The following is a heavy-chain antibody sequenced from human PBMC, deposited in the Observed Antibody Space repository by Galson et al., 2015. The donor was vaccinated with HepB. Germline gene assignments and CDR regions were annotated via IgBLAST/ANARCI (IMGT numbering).Heavy chain of an antibody. CDR1: GFTFSSYS. CDR3: ARAHHQSVKWQNNNYYYYMAF. J-gene: IGHJ6*03. D-gene: IGHD5-12*01. CDR2: IRSSSSYI. Sequence: SLRLSCAASGFTFSSYSMNWVRQAPGKGLEWVSSIRSSSSYIYYADSVKGRFTISRDNAKNSLYLQMNSLRAEDTAVYYCARAHHQSVKWQNNNYYYYMAFWGKGTTVTVSS. V-gene: IGHV3-21*01.